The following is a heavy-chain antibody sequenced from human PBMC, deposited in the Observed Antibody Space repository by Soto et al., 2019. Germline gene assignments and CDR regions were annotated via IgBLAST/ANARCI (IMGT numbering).Heavy chain of an antibody. Sequence: GASVKVSCKASGGTFSSYAISWVRQAPGQGLEWMGGIIPIFGTANYAQKFQGRVTITADESTSTAYMELSSLRSEDTAVYYCASGRPQSTSCYYGLYYYYYYGMDVWGQGTTVTVSS. CDR2: IIPIFGTA. CDR3: ASGRPQSTSCYYGLYYYYYYGMDV. CDR1: GGTFSSYA. J-gene: IGHJ6*02. D-gene: IGHD2-2*01. V-gene: IGHV1-69*13.